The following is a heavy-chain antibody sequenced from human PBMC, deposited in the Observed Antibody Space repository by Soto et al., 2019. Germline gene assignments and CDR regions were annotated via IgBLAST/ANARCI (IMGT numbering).Heavy chain of an antibody. V-gene: IGHV4-31*03. D-gene: IGHD6-19*01. CDR1: GGSISSGGYY. J-gene: IGHJ4*02. Sequence: SETLSLTCTVSGGSISSGGYYWSWIRQHPGKGLEWIGYIYYSGGTYYNPSLKSRVTISLDTSKNQFPLKLSSVTAADTAVYYCARSTSQWRPFDYWGQGTLVTVSS. CDR2: IYYSGGT. CDR3: ARSTSQWRPFDY.